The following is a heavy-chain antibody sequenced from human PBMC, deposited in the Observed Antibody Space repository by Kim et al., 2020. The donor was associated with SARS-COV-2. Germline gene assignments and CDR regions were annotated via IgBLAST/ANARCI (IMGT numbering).Heavy chain of an antibody. CDR3: ARGAFNWDYREGFGAY. D-gene: IGHD1-7*01. Sequence: DSVKGRFTVSRDNAKKSLYLQMNSLRAEDTAIYYCARGAFNWDYREGFGAYWGQGILVAVSS. J-gene: IGHJ4*02. V-gene: IGHV3-11*01.